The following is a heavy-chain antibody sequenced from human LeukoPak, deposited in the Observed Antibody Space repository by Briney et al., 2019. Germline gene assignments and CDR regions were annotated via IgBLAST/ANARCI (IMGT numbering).Heavy chain of an antibody. CDR3: AKSILTPGVIFDY. CDR2: ISVSGGST. D-gene: IGHD3-9*01. V-gene: IGHV3-23*01. CDR1: GFTFSSYS. J-gene: IGHJ4*02. Sequence: QTGGSLRPFCAASGFTFSSYSMSWVRQAPGRGLEWVSSISVSGGSTYYADSVKGRFTISRDNSKNTLYLQMNSLRAEDTAVYYCAKSILTPGVIFDYWGQGTLVTVSS.